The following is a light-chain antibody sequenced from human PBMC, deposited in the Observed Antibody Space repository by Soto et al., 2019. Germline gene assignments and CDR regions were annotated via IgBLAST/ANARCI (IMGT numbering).Light chain of an antibody. J-gene: IGKJ5*01. Sequence: DIQMTQSPSSLSASVGDRVTITCQASQGISNYLNWYQQKPGKAPKLLIYDASNLETGVPSRFSGSGSETDFTFTISSLQPEDIATYYCQQYDNLPITFGQGTRLEIK. CDR3: QQYDNLPIT. CDR1: QGISNY. CDR2: DAS. V-gene: IGKV1-33*01.